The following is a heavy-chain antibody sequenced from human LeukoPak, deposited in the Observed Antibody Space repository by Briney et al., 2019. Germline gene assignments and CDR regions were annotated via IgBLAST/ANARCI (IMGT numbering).Heavy chain of an antibody. CDR1: GYTFTSYD. Sequence: GASVKVSCKTSGYTFTSYDINWVRQAAGQGLEWMGWMNPNSGNTGYAQKFQGRVTITRNTSISTAYMELSSLRSEDTAVYYCARAPYSSQFDYWGQGTLVTVSS. J-gene: IGHJ4*02. V-gene: IGHV1-8*01. D-gene: IGHD6-19*01. CDR3: ARAPYSSQFDY. CDR2: MNPNSGNT.